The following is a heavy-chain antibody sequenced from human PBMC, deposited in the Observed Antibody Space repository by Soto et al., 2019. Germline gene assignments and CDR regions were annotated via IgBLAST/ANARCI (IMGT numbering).Heavy chain of an antibody. D-gene: IGHD4-17*01. CDR3: ARRWTTGWIEY. CDR1: GYIFNSFG. CDR2: ISAYTGNT. Sequence: QVQLVQSGGEVKKPGASVKVSCKASGYIFNSFGISWVRQAPGKGLEWMGWISAYTGNTKYAQNFQGRGTMTSGTSTSTADMELRSLGSDDTAVHYCARRWTTGWIEYWGQGTLVTVAS. V-gene: IGHV1-18*01. J-gene: IGHJ4*02.